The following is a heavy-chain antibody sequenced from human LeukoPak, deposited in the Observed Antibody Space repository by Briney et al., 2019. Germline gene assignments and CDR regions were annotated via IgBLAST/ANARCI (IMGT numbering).Heavy chain of an antibody. CDR2: IYYSGST. CDR3: ARDEMGGKKAFDY. CDR1: GGSISSYY. Sequence: SETLSLTCTVSGGSISSYYWSWIRQPPGKGLEWIGYIYYSGSTNYNPSLKSRVTISVDTSKNQFSLKLSSVTAADTAVYYCARDEMGGKKAFDYWGQGTLVTVSS. V-gene: IGHV4-59*12. D-gene: IGHD3-16*01. J-gene: IGHJ4*02.